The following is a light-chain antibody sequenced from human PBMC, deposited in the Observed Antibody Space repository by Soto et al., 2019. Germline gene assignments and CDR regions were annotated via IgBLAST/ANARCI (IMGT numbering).Light chain of an antibody. J-gene: IGKJ3*01. V-gene: IGKV3-20*01. CDR2: AAS. CDR1: QSVNSNY. CDR3: QLYGSSPL. Sequence: EIVLTQSPGTLSLSPGERATLSCRSSQSVNSNYLAWYQQKPGQAPRLLIYAASSRAAGFPARFSGSGSGTDFTLTISGLEPEDFATYYCQLYGSSPLFGPGTKVDIK.